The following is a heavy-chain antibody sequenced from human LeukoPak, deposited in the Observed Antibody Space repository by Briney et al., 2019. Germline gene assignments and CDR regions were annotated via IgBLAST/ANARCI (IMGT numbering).Heavy chain of an antibody. CDR1: GFTFSSYS. CDR2: ISSSSSTI. J-gene: IGHJ3*02. D-gene: IGHD3-22*01. CDR3: ARDFIGYYYDSSGYYHPDAFDI. Sequence: GGSLRLSCAASGFTFSSYSMNWVRQAPGKGLEWVSYISSSSSTIYYADSVKGRFTISRDNAKNSLYLQMNSLRAEDTAVYYCARDFIGYYYDSSGYYHPDAFDIWGQGTMVTVSS. V-gene: IGHV3-48*04.